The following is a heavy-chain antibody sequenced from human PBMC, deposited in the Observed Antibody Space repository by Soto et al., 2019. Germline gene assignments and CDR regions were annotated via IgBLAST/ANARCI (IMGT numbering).Heavy chain of an antibody. Sequence: QVQLVQSGAEVKKPGASVKVSCKASGYNFTMYAMIWVRQAPGQRLEWMGWINTGNGNTKYSPKLQGRVTITRDTSASTAYMELRSLKSEDTAVYYCARGARLYYAYYGLDVWGQGSTVTVSS. CDR1: GYNFTMYA. D-gene: IGHD2-21*01. J-gene: IGHJ6*02. CDR2: INTGNGNT. V-gene: IGHV1-3*04. CDR3: ARGARLYYAYYGLDV.